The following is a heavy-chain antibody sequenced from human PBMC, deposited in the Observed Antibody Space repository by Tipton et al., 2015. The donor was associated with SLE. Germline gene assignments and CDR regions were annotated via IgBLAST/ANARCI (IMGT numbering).Heavy chain of an antibody. CDR1: GGSISSNY. CDR2: ISDGGGT. D-gene: IGHD1-1*01. J-gene: IGHJ4*02. V-gene: IGHV4-59*12. CDR3: AKDYVGRRGGVGTPGFDF. Sequence: TLSLTCSVSGGSISSNYWIWIRQPPGKGLEWIGYISDGGGTNYNPSLKSRVTISVDPAKNQFSLRLTSVTAADTAVYYCAKDYVGRRGGVGTPGFDFWGQGTLVTVSS.